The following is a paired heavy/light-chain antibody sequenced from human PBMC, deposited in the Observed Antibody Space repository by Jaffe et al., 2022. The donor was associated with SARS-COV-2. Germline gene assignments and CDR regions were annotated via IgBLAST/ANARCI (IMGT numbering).Light chain of an antibody. Sequence: EIVMTQSPGTLSVSPGERVTLSCRASQSVMNSLAWYQQKPGQAPRLLIYGASTRATGIPARFSGSGSGTDFTLTISSLQSEDLAVYYCQQYNTWPPLTFGGGTKVEIK. V-gene: IGKV3-15*01. CDR1: QSVMNS. J-gene: IGKJ4*01. CDR3: QQYNTWPPLT. CDR2: GAS.
Heavy chain of an antibody. Sequence: QVQLVQSGAEVKKPGSSVKVSCRASGGTFSNFGVSWVRQAPGQGLEWMGGVIPILGPANYAQKFQGRLTIIADTSTDTAYMELNKLTSADTAVYYCARDNWSDGGHGLDIWGQGTMVAVAA. CDR3: ARDNWSDGGHGLDI. V-gene: IGHV1-69*06. CDR1: GGTFSNFG. CDR2: VIPILGPA. J-gene: IGHJ3*02. D-gene: IGHD3-3*01.